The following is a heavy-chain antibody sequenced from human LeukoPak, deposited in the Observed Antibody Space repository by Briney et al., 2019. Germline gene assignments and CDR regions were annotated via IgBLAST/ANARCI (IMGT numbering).Heavy chain of an antibody. CDR1: GFTFDDYA. D-gene: IGHD2-8*01. V-gene: IGHV3-9*01. Sequence: GGSLRLSCAASGFTFDDYAMHWVRQAPGKGLEWVSGISWNSGSIGYADSVKGRFTISRDNAKNSLYLQMNSLRAEDTAVYYCATVMDYWGQGTLSPSPQ. J-gene: IGHJ4*02. CDR2: ISWNSGSI. CDR3: ATVMDY.